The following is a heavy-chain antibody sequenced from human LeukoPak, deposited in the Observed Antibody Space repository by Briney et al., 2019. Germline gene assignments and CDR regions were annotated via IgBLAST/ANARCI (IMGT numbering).Heavy chain of an antibody. CDR2: ISSSGTII. CDR1: GFTCSSYE. Sequence: GGSLRLFYTASGFTCSSYEMNWVRQAPGKGLEWVSHISSSGTIIYYADSVKGRFTISRDNAKNSLYLQMNSLRAEDTAVYYCARAMTSWGRGTLVTVSS. V-gene: IGHV3-48*03. CDR3: ARAMTS. D-gene: IGHD4-11*01. J-gene: IGHJ4*02.